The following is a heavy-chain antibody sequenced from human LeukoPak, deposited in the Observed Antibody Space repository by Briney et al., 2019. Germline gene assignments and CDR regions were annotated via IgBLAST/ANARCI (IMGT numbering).Heavy chain of an antibody. J-gene: IGHJ4*02. D-gene: IGHD5-18*01. CDR3: ARDGPRRYTYGPPEY. CDR1: GFTFSSYS. V-gene: IGHV3-21*01. Sequence: GGSLRLSCAASGFTFSSYSMNWVRQAPGKGLEWVSSISSSSSYIYYADSVKGRFTISRDNSKNTLYLQMSSLRVEDTAVYYCARDGPRRYTYGPPEYWGQGTLVTVSS. CDR2: ISSSSSYI.